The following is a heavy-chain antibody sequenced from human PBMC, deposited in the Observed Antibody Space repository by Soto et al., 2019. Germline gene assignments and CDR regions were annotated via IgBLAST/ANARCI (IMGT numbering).Heavy chain of an antibody. Sequence: GGSLRLSCAASGFTFSSYWMHWVRQAPGKGLVWVSRINSDGSVTSYADSVKGRFTINPDTSKNQFSLQLNSVTPEDTAVYYCARDSIAAADALDYWGQGTLVTVSS. V-gene: IGHV3-74*01. CDR3: ARDSIAAADALDY. J-gene: IGHJ4*02. D-gene: IGHD6-13*01. CDR2: INSDGSVT. CDR1: GFTFSSYW.